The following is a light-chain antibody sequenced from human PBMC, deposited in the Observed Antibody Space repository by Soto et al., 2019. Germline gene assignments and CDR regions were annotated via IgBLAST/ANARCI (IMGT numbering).Light chain of an antibody. V-gene: IGKV1-5*01. J-gene: IGKJ2*03. Sequence: DIQMTQSPSTLSASIGDTVTLTCRASQIIASWLAWYQQKPGKAPTLVIFDATTLHTGVPSRFSATESGAEFTLTIRGLQSDDFATYYCLQYNTFPHSFGQGTRLDI. CDR3: LQYNTFPHS. CDR1: QIIASW. CDR2: DAT.